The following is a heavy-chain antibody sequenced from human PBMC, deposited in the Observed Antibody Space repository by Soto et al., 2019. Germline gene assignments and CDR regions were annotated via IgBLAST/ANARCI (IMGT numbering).Heavy chain of an antibody. CDR2: IIPIFGTA. Sequence: ASVKVSCKASGGTCSSYAISWVLQAPGQGLEWMGGIIPIFGTANYAQKFQGRVTITADESTSTAYMELSSLRSEDTAVYYCARDSYGSGNHYYGMDVWGQGTTVTVSS. CDR3: ARDSYGSGNHYYGMDV. J-gene: IGHJ6*02. V-gene: IGHV1-69*13. D-gene: IGHD3-10*01. CDR1: GGTCSSYA.